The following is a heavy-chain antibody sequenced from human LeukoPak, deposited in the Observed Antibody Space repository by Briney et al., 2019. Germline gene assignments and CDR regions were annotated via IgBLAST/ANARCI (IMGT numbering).Heavy chain of an antibody. Sequence: SETLSLTCAVYGGSFSGYYWSWIRQPPGKGLEWIGAINHIGSTNYNPSLKSRVTISVDTSKNQFSLKLSSVTAADTAVYYCARKPYYYGSGSHPNWFDPWGQGTLVTVSS. CDR3: ARKPYYYGSGSHPNWFDP. V-gene: IGHV4-34*01. D-gene: IGHD3-10*01. CDR1: GGSFSGYY. CDR2: INHIGST. J-gene: IGHJ5*02.